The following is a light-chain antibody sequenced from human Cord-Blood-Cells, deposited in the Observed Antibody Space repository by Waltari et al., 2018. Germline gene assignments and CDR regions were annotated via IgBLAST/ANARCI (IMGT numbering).Light chain of an antibody. Sequence: DIVMPQSPPTLSVSRGGRASLSCRASQSVSSNLAWYQQKPGQAPRLLIYGASTRATCIPARFSGSGSGTEFTLTISSLQSEDFAVYYCQQYNNWPPYSFGQGTKLEIK. CDR2: GAS. J-gene: IGKJ2*03. CDR3: QQYNNWPPYS. CDR1: QSVSSN. V-gene: IGKV3-15*01.